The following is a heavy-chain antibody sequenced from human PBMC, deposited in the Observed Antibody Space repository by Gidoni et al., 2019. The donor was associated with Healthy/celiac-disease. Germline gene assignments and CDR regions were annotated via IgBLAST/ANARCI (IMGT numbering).Heavy chain of an antibody. CDR2: ISAYNGNT. V-gene: IGHV1-18*04. J-gene: IGHJ3*02. CDR3: AREGPRWYYGSGGCFDI. Sequence: QVQLVQSGAEVKKPGASVKVSCKASGYTFTSYGIRWVRQAPGQGLEWMGWISAYNGNTNYAQKLQGRVTMTTDTSTSTAYMELRSLRSDDTAVYYCAREGPRWYYGSGGCFDIWGQGTMVTVSS. CDR1: GYTFTSYG. D-gene: IGHD3-10*01.